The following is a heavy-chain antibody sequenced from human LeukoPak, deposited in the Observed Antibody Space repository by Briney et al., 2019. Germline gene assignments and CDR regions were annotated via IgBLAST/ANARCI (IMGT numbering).Heavy chain of an antibody. Sequence: SVKVSCKASGYTFTSYFMPWVRQAAGQGGEWMGIINPSGGSTSYAQKFQGRVTMTRDMSTSTVYMELSSLRSEDTAVYYCARTWQQLFGWFDPWGQGTLVTVSS. V-gene: IGHV1-46*01. CDR3: ARTWQQLFGWFDP. CDR2: INPSGGST. CDR1: GYTFTSYF. J-gene: IGHJ5*02. D-gene: IGHD6-13*01.